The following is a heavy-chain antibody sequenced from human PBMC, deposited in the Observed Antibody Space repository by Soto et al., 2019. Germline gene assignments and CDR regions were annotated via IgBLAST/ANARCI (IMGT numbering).Heavy chain of an antibody. V-gene: IGHV1-2*02. J-gene: IGHJ3*02. Sequence: GASVKVSCKASGYTFTGYYMHWVRQAPGQGLEWMGWINPNSGGTNYAQKFQGRVTMARDTSISTAYMELSRLRSDDTAVYYCARDKYQLLWNDAFDIWGQGTMVTVSS. D-gene: IGHD2-2*01. CDR1: GYTFTGYY. CDR3: ARDKYQLLWNDAFDI. CDR2: INPNSGGT.